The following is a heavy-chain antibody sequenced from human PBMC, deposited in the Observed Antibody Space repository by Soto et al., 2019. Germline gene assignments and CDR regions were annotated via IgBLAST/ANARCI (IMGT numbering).Heavy chain of an antibody. CDR3: AAGRGGWYFDY. CDR1: GYTFTSYG. Sequence: ASVKVSCKASGYTFTSYGISWVRQAPGQGLEWMGWISAYNGNTNYAQKFQGRVTITRDTSTSTAYMELSSLRSEDTAVYYCAAGRGGWYFDYWGQGTLVTVSS. V-gene: IGHV1-18*01. CDR2: ISAYNGNT. J-gene: IGHJ4*02. D-gene: IGHD6-19*01.